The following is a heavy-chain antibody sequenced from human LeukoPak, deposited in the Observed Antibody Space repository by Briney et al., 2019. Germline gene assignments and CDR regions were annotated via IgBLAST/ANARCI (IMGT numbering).Heavy chain of an antibody. V-gene: IGHV1-2*02. CDR3: ARVGRAFTARSSFFDY. Sequence: ASVKVSCKASGYTFSGYYMHWVRQAPGQGLEWMGWVNPNSGGTNYAQKFQGRVTMTRDTSISTAYMELIRLRSADTAVYYCARVGRAFTARSSFFDYWGQGTLVTVSS. CDR1: GYTFSGYY. J-gene: IGHJ4*02. CDR2: VNPNSGGT. D-gene: IGHD6-6*01.